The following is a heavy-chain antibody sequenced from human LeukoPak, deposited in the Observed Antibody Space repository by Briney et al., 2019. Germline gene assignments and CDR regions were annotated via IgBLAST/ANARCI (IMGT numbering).Heavy chain of an antibody. D-gene: IGHD3-10*01. CDR1: GFTFSRHW. CDR3: ARDLGDITMVRGDADY. V-gene: IGHV3-48*03. J-gene: IGHJ4*02. CDR2: ISSSGSTI. Sequence: PGGSLRLSCAASGFTFSRHWMTWVRRAPGKGLEWVSYISSSGSTIYYADSVKGRFTISRDNAKNSLYLQMNSLRAEDTAVYYCARDLGDITMVRGDADYWGQGTLVTVSS.